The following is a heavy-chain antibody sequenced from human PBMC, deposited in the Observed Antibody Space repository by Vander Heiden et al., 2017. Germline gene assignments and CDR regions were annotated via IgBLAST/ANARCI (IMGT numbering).Heavy chain of an antibody. CDR2: IIPIFGTA. V-gene: IGHV1-69*01. D-gene: IGHD3-3*01. Sequence: QVQLVQSGAEVKKPGSSAKVSCKASGCTFSSYAIRWVRQAPGQGLEWMGGIIPIFGTANYAQKFQGRVTITADESTSTAYMELSSLRSEDTAVYYCASNGAYYDFWSGHSPYWYFDLWGRGTLVTVSS. CDR3: ASNGAYYDFWSGHSPYWYFDL. CDR1: GCTFSSYA. J-gene: IGHJ2*01.